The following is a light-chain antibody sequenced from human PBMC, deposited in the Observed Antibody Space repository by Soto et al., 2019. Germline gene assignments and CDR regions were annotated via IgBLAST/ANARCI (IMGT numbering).Light chain of an antibody. V-gene: IGKV3-11*01. J-gene: IGKJ1*01. CDR2: DAS. Sequence: EFVLTQSPGTLSLSPGERATLSCRASQTVRNNYLAWYQQKPGQAPRLLIYDASNRATGIPARFSGSGSGTDFTLTISSLEPEDFAVYYCQQRTKWRTFGQGTKVDIK. CDR3: QQRTKWRT. CDR1: QTVRNNY.